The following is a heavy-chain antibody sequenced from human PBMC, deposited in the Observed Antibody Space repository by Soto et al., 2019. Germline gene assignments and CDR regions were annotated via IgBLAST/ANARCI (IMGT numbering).Heavy chain of an antibody. V-gene: IGHV3-30*18. J-gene: IGHJ3*02. CDR2: ISYDGSDK. CDR3: AKGILPAAGQHDGLDI. Sequence: HVQLVESGGGVVQPGRSLRLSCSASGFTFSSYGMHWVRQAPGKGLEWVAIISYDGSDKCFADSVRGRFTISRDTSKNTLYLQMSSLRAEDTAVYYCAKGILPAAGQHDGLDIWGQGTMVTV. CDR1: GFTFSSYG. D-gene: IGHD6-13*01.